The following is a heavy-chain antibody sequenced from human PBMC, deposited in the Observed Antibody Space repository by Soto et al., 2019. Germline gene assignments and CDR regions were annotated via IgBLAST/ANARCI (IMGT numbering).Heavy chain of an antibody. CDR3: ARDGVSSTEYTWNYGTYFDY. D-gene: IGHD1-7*01. J-gene: IGHJ4*02. CDR2: INAGNGNT. Sequence: ASVKVSCKASGNTFTNYAIHWVRQAPGQRLEWMGWINAGNGNTKYAQKFQDRVTITRDTSASTAYMELNSLRPDDTAMYYCARDGVSSTEYTWNYGTYFDYWGQGALVTVSS. V-gene: IGHV1-3*01. CDR1: GNTFTNYA.